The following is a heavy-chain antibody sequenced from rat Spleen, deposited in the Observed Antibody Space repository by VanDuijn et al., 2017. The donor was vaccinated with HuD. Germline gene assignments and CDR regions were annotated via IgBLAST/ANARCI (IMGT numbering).Heavy chain of an antibody. CDR3: ATDGYFDGIYYSVYVMDA. D-gene: IGHD1-12*02. J-gene: IGHJ4*01. V-gene: IGHV5-19*01. CDR2: ISPSGGST. Sequence: EVQLVESGGGLVQPGRSLKLSCAASGFTFSNYGLHWIRQAPTKGLEWVASISPSGGSTYYRGSVKGRFTISRDNAKSTLYLQMDSLRSDDTATYYCATDGYFDGIYYSVYVMDAWGQGASVTVSS. CDR1: GFTFSNYG.